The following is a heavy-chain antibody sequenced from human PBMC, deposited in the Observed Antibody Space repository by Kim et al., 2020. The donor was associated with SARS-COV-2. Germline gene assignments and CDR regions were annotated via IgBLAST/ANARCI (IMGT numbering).Heavy chain of an antibody. J-gene: IGHJ4*02. Sequence: SETLSLTCTVSGGSISSSSYYWGWIRQPPGKGLEWIGSIYYSGSTYYNPSLKSRVTISVDTSKNQFSLKLSSVTAADTAVYYCASCDLSLVGFDYWGQGTLVTVSS. CDR3: ASCDLSLVGFDY. CDR2: IYYSGST. CDR1: GGSISSSSYY. D-gene: IGHD2-21*02. V-gene: IGHV4-39*07.